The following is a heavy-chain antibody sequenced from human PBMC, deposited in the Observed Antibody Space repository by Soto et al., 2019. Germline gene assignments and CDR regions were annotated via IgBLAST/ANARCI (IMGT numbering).Heavy chain of an antibody. V-gene: IGHV4-31*03. D-gene: IGHD2-15*01. CDR3: ARTKCSGGSCYSWSLDY. Sequence: LSLTCTVSGGSITTGGYYWSWIRQLPGKGLEWIGHRYYSESTYYNPSLKSRVSISLDTSKNQFSLKLSFVTAADTAMYYCARTKCSGGSCYSWSLDYWGQGTPVTVSS. CDR1: GGSITTGGYY. CDR2: RYYSEST. J-gene: IGHJ4*02.